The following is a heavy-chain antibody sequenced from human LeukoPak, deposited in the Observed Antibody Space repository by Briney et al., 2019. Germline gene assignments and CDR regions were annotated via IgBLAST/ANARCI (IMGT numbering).Heavy chain of an antibody. D-gene: IGHD3-10*01. CDR1: GYSFTSYW. Sequence: GESLKISCKGSGYSFTSYWIGWVRQTPGKGLEWMGIIYPGDSDTRYSPSFQDQVTISGDKSITTAYLQWSSLKASDTAMYYCARRDYYGSGSYRGPAFFDYWGQGTLVTVSS. J-gene: IGHJ4*02. V-gene: IGHV5-51*01. CDR3: ARRDYYGSGSYRGPAFFDY. CDR2: IYPGDSDT.